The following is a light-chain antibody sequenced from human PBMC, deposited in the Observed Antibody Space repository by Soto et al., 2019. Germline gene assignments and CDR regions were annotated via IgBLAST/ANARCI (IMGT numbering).Light chain of an antibody. V-gene: IGLV2-14*03. J-gene: IGLJ2*01. CDR3: GSYTTTSTRVG. CDR2: DVS. CDR1: SSDVVGYNY. Sequence: QSVLTQPASVSGSPGQSITISCTGTSSDVVGYNYVSWYQQYPGKAPKVLIYDVSNRPSGVSNRFSGSKSGNTASLTISGLQVEDDADYYCGSYTTTSTRVGFGGGTKLTVL.